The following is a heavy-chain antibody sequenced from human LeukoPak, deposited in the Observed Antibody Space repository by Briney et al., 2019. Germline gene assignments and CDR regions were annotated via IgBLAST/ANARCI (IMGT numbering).Heavy chain of an antibody. CDR3: AKGKRSGYDLTY. J-gene: IGHJ4*02. CDR2: IWYDGSNK. V-gene: IGHV3-33*06. D-gene: IGHD5-12*01. Sequence: QPGRSLRLSCAASGFTCSSYGMHWVRQAPGKGLEWVAVIWYDGSNKYYADYVKGRFTISRDNSKNTLYLQMNSLRDEDKAVYYCAKGKRSGYDLTYWGQGTLVTVSS. CDR1: GFTCSSYG.